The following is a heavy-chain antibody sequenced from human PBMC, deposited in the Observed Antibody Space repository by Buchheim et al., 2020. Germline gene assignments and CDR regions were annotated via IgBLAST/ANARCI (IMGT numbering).Heavy chain of an antibody. V-gene: IGHV3-23*01. CDR3: AKDPNDSSGQYPSGYFQH. J-gene: IGHJ1*01. CDR1: GFTFSSYA. D-gene: IGHD3-22*01. Sequence: EVQLLESGGGLVQPGGSLRLSCAASGFTFSSYAMSWVRQAPGKGLEWVSAISGSGGSTYYADSVKGRFTISRDNSKNTLYLQMNSLRAEDTAVYYCAKDPNDSSGQYPSGYFQHWGQGTL. CDR2: ISGSGGST.